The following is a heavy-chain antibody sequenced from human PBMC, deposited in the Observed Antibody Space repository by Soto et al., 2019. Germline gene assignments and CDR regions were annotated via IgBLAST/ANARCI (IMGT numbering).Heavy chain of an antibody. V-gene: IGHV3-64*01. D-gene: IGHD1-26*01. J-gene: IGHJ4*02. Sequence: EVQLVESGGGLVQPGGSLRLSCAASGFTFSSYAMHWVRQAPGKGLEYVSAISSNGGSTYYANSVKGRFTISRDNSKNTLYIQMGSLRAEDMAVYYCARLGGSYTFDYWGQGTLVTVSS. CDR1: GFTFSSYA. CDR3: ARLGGSYTFDY. CDR2: ISSNGGST.